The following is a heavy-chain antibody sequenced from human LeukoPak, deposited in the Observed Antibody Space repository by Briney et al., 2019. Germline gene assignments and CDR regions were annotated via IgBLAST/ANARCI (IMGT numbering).Heavy chain of an antibody. V-gene: IGHV3-15*01. D-gene: IGHD4-23*01. CDR3: TTGPGNSGY. J-gene: IGHJ4*02. CDR2: IKSKKVGETT. CDR1: GLSFDNAW. Sequence: GGSLRLSCVVSGLSFDNAWMSWVRQAPGKGLEWVGRIKSKKVGETTEYAAPVQGRFTISRDDSKNTVYLQMSSLKTEDTAVYYCTTGPGNSGYWGQGTLVTVSS.